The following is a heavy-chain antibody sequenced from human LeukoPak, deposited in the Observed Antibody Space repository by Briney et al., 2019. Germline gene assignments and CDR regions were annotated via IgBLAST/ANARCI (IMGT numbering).Heavy chain of an antibody. CDR1: GFTFSSYG. CDR3: AKDAPPYCSSTSCFGY. Sequence: GGSLRLSCAASGFTFSSYGMHWVRQAPGKGLEWVAFIRYDGSNKYYADSVKGRFTISRDNSKNTLYLQMNSLRAEDTAVYYCAKDAPPYCSSTSCFGYGGQGTLVTVSS. J-gene: IGHJ4*02. V-gene: IGHV3-30*02. CDR2: IRYDGSNK. D-gene: IGHD2-2*01.